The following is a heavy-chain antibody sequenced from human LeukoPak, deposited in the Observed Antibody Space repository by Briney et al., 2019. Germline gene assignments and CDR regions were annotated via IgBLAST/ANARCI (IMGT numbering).Heavy chain of an antibody. D-gene: IGHD2-15*01. V-gene: IGHV1-18*01. Sequence: ASVKVSCKASGYTFTSYGISWVRQAPGQGLEWMGWIRAYNGNTNYAQKLQGRVTMTTDTSTSTAYMELRGLRSDDTAVYYCARDANIVVVVAATGLGWFDPWGQGTLVTVAS. CDR1: GYTFTSYG. CDR2: IRAYNGNT. J-gene: IGHJ5*02. CDR3: ARDANIVVVVAATGLGWFDP.